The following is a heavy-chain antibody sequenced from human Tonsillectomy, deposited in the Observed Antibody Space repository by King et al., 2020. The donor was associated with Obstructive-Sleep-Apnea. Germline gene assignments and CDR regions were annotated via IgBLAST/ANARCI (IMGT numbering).Heavy chain of an antibody. D-gene: IGHD5-18*01. J-gene: IGHJ3*01. CDR2: MYHSGST. CDR1: GYFINSGHY. CDR3: VREATIQLWSLDHHVFDF. V-gene: IGHV4-38-2*02. Sequence: QLQESGPGLVKPSETLSLTCNVSGYFINSGHYWGWIRQPPGKGLEWIGSMYHSGSTYYNPSLKSRITMSVDTSENQFSLRLSSVTAADTAVYYCVREATIQLWSLDHHVFDFWGQGTMVTVSS.